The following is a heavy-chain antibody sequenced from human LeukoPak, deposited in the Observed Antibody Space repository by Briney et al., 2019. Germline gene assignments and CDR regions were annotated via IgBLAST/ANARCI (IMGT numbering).Heavy chain of an antibody. D-gene: IGHD3-22*01. Sequence: GGSLRLSCAASGFTFSSYAMNWVRQAPGTGLEWVSYISPSSTLIYYADSVKGRFTISRDNAKKSLFLQMNSLRAEDTAVYYCARDYYYDSSGYYYYYMDVWGKGTTVTVSS. J-gene: IGHJ6*03. CDR3: ARDYYYDSSGYYYYYMDV. CDR1: GFTFSSYA. V-gene: IGHV3-48*01. CDR2: ISPSSTLI.